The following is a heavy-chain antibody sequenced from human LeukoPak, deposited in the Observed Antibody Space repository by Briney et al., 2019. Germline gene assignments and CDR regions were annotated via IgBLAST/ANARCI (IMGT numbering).Heavy chain of an antibody. CDR1: GFTFSSYG. CDR3: AKDRSYSYGTDYFDY. D-gene: IGHD5-18*01. V-gene: IGHV3-33*06. CDR2: IWYDGSNK. Sequence: GGPLRLSCAASGFTFSSYGMHWVRQAPGKGLEWVAVIWYDGSNKYYADSVKGRFTISRDNSKNTLYLQMNSLRAEDTAVYYCAKDRSYSYGTDYFDYWGQGTLVTVSS. J-gene: IGHJ4*02.